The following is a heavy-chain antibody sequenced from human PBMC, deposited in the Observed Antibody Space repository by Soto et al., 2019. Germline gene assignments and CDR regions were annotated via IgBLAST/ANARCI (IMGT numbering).Heavy chain of an antibody. CDR2: INSDGSST. Sequence: GGSLRLSCAASGFTFRSYWMHWVLQAPGKGLVWVSRINSDGSSTSYADSVKGRFTISRDNAKNTLYLQMNSLRTEDTAVYYCASVYYYYYMDFWGKGTTVTVSS. CDR3: ASVYYYYYMDF. J-gene: IGHJ6*03. V-gene: IGHV3-74*01. CDR1: GFTFRSYW.